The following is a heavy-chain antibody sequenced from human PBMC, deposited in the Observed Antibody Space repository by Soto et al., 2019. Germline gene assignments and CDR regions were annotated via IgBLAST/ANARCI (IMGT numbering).Heavy chain of an antibody. V-gene: IGHV4-34*01. D-gene: IGHD6-19*01. CDR3: ARFSGSYYYAMDV. J-gene: IGHJ6*02. Sequence: ASETLSLTCAVYGGSFSGYYWSWIRQPPGKGLEWIGEINHSGVTNYKPSLKRRVTISVDTSKNQFSLQLKSVTAADTALYYCARFSGSYYYAMDVWGQGSTVTVSS. CDR1: GGSFSGYY. CDR2: INHSGVT.